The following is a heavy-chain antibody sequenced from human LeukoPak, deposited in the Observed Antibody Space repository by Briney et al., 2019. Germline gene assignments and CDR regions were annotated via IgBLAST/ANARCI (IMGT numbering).Heavy chain of an antibody. V-gene: IGHV3-15*01. CDR2: IKSKTDGGTT. CDR1: GFTFSNAW. Sequence: GGSLRLSCAASGFTFSNAWMSWVRQAPGKGLEWVGRIKSKTDGGTTDYAAPVKGRFTISRDDSKNTLYLQMNSLKTEDTAVYYCTTETKYYYGSGSYYKSRYYYYYMDVWGKGTTATISS. D-gene: IGHD3-10*01. J-gene: IGHJ6*03. CDR3: TTETKYYYGSGSYYKSRYYYYYMDV.